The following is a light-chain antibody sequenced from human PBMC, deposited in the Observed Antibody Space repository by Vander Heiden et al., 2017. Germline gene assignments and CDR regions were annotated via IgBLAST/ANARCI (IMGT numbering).Light chain of an antibody. Sequence: SYELTQPPSVSVSPGQTARITCSGDALPKQYAYWYQQKPGQAPVLVIYKDSERPSGIPERFSGSSSGTTVTLTISGVQAEDKADYYCQSADSSGTYVVFGGGTKLTVL. CDR2: KDS. CDR1: ALPKQY. J-gene: IGLJ2*01. V-gene: IGLV3-25*03. CDR3: QSADSSGTYVV.